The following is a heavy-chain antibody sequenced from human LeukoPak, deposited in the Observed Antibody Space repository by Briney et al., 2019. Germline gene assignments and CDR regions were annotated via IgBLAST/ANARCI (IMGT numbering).Heavy chain of an antibody. J-gene: IGHJ6*03. V-gene: IGHV3-23*01. D-gene: IGHD2-15*01. Sequence: GGSLRLSCAASGFTFSSYGMSWVRQAPGKGLEWVSSISSTGGTTYYADSVKGRFTISRDNSKNTVYLQMNSLRAEDTAIYYCAKNGDRGAYCTGGTCYPFFYYYMDVWGKGTTVTI. CDR3: AKNGDRGAYCTGGTCYPFFYYYMDV. CDR1: GFTFSSYG. CDR2: ISSTGGTT.